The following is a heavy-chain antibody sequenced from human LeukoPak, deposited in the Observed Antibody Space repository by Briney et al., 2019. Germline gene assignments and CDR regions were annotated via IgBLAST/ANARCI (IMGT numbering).Heavy chain of an antibody. CDR1: GGSISSYY. D-gene: IGHD5-18*01. CDR2: IYYSGST. CDR3: ARHPNTAMVNWYFDL. V-gene: IGHV4-59*08. J-gene: IGHJ2*01. Sequence: KPSETLSLTCTVSGGSISSYYWSWIRQPPGKGLEWIGYIYYSGSTNYNPSLKSRVTISVDTSKNQFSLKLSSVTAADTAVYYCARHPNTAMVNWYFDLWGRGTLVTVSS.